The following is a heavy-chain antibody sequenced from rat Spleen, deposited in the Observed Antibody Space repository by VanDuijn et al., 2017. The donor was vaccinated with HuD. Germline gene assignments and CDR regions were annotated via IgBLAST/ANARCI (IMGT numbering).Heavy chain of an antibody. CDR1: GFTFSSFP. CDR2: ISTSGGST. V-gene: IGHV5-46*01. Sequence: EVQLVESGGGLVQPGRSMKLSCAASGFTFSSFPMAWVRQAPTKGLEWVATISTSGGSTYYRDSVKGRFTISRDNAKSTLYLQMNSLRSEDTATYYCTRVGYGYTYDYVMDAWGQGASVTVSS. CDR3: TRVGYGYTYDYVMDA. D-gene: IGHD1-9*01. J-gene: IGHJ4*01.